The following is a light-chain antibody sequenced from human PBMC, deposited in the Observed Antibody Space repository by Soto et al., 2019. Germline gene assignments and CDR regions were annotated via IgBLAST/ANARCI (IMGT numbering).Light chain of an antibody. CDR2: DAS. Sequence: EIVLTQSPGTLSLSPGERATLSCRASQSVSSNYLAWFQQKPGQVPRLLIYDASTRATGVPARFNGGGSGTEFTLTISSLQSEDFAVYYCQQYGSSPTTFGQGTRLEIK. CDR3: QQYGSSPTT. J-gene: IGKJ5*01. V-gene: IGKV3-20*01. CDR1: QSVSSNY.